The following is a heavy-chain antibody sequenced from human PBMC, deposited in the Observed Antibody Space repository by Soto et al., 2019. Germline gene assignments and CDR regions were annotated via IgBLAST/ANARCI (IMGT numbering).Heavy chain of an antibody. Sequence: SETLSLTCAVYGGSFSGYYWSWIRQPPGKGLEWIGEINHSGSTNYNPSLKSRVTISVDTSKNQFSLKLSSVTAADTAVYYCARGKTIQLWRKDYYYMDVWGKGTTVTVSS. CDR1: GGSFSGYY. D-gene: IGHD5-18*01. CDR3: ARGKTIQLWRKDYYYMDV. CDR2: INHSGST. V-gene: IGHV4-34*01. J-gene: IGHJ6*03.